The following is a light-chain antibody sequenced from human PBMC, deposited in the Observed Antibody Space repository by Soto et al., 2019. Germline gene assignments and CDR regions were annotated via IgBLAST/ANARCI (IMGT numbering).Light chain of an antibody. J-gene: IGLJ1*01. Sequence: QSALTQPRSVSGSPGQSVTISYTGTSSDVGGSTYVSWYQQNPGKAPKLMIYDVSIRPSGVPDRFSGSKSGNTASLTISGLQAEDEADYYCCSYAGSYTLGVFGTGTKLTVL. V-gene: IGLV2-11*01. CDR2: DVS. CDR1: SSDVGGSTY. CDR3: CSYAGSYTLGV.